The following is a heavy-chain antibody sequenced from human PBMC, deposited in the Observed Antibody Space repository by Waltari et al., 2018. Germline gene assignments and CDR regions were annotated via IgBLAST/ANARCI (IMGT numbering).Heavy chain of an antibody. V-gene: IGHV1-18*04. CDR2: ISGYNDDT. Sequence: QTQLVQSGVEVKRPGASVKVSCTASGYSFSDYKITWVRQAPGQGLEWMGWISGYNDDTNYAQNFQGRVTMTTDRSTATAYLELTSLKSDDTAVYYCARGAVFGVVINWYFDLWGPGTLVTVSS. D-gene: IGHD3-3*01. CDR3: ARGAVFGVVINWYFDL. J-gene: IGHJ2*01. CDR1: GYSFSDYK.